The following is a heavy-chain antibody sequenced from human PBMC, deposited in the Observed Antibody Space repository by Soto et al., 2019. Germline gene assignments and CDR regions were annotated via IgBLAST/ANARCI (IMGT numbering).Heavy chain of an antibody. V-gene: IGHV1-69*01. CDR2: IIPIFGTT. J-gene: IGHJ6*02. D-gene: IGHD2-2*01. CDR1: GDTFTRYG. CDR3: ASSKYRLALSSSYYYVVEV. Sequence: QVQLVQSGAEVKKPGSSVTVSCKASGDTFTRYGVSWVRQAPGQGLEWMGGIIPIFGTTNYAQKVKDRVTISGDDSTRIAYAELSSLRYNDTDVYYFASSKYRLALSSSYYYVVEVWGHWTTGTVSS.